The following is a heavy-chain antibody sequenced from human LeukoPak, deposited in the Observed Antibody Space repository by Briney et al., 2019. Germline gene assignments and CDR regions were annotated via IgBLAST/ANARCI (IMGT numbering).Heavy chain of an antibody. CDR1: GGSISSYY. CDR3: ARASGVLRYFDWAQGAFDI. D-gene: IGHD3-9*01. J-gene: IGHJ3*02. Sequence: PSETLSLTCTVSGGSISSYYWSWIRQPPGKGLEWIGYIYYSGSTNYNPSLKSRVTISVDTSKNQFSLKLSSVTAADTAVYYCARASGVLRYFDWAQGAFDIWGQGTMVTVSS. CDR2: IYYSGST. V-gene: IGHV4-59*01.